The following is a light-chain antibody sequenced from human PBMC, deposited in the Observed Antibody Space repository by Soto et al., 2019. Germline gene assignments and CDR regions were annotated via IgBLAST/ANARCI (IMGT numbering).Light chain of an antibody. CDR3: ISYTSSSPYV. CDR1: SSDVGGYNY. Sequence: QSVLTQPASGSGSPGQSITISCTGTSSDVGGYNYVSWYQHHPGKAPKLIIFDVSNRPSGISNRFSGSKSGNTASLTISGLQAEDEADYYCISYTSSSPYVFGTGTKVTVL. J-gene: IGLJ1*01. V-gene: IGLV2-14*03. CDR2: DVS.